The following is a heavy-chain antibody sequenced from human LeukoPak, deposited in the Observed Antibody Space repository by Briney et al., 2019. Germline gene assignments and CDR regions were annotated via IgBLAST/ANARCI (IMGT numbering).Heavy chain of an antibody. D-gene: IGHD6-19*01. Sequence: ASVKFSCKASGYTFTSYAMNWVRQAPGQGLEWMGWINTNTGNPTYAQGFTGRFVFSLDTSVSTAYLHISSLKAEDTAVYYCAREYFIAVAGTGLDYWGQGTLVTVSS. CDR2: INTNTGNP. CDR3: AREYFIAVAGTGLDY. V-gene: IGHV7-4-1*02. J-gene: IGHJ4*02. CDR1: GYTFTSYA.